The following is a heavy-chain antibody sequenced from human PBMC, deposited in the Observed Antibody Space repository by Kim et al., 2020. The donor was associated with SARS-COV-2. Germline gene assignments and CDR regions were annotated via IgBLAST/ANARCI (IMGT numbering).Heavy chain of an antibody. CDR1: GITLTNNH. D-gene: IGHD3-16*01. CDR3: ARDMKFDGFAFFDL. J-gene: IGHJ2*01. Sequence: GGSLRLSCAASGITLTNNHMNWVRQAPGKGLEWVSVIYGGGTIDYADSVKDRFTISRDTSKNTVYLEMNSLRAEDTAVYYCARDMKFDGFAFFDLWGRGT. CDR2: IYGGGTI. V-gene: IGHV3-66*01.